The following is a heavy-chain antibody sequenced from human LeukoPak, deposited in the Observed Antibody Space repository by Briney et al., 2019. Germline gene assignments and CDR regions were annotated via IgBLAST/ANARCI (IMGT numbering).Heavy chain of an antibody. D-gene: IGHD1-26*01. CDR2: ISTSGSTM. CDR3: ARDWSYYFDY. V-gene: IGHV3-48*03. CDR1: GFTSSSYE. Sequence: GGSLRLSCAASGFTSSSYEMNWVRQAPGKGLEWISYISTSGSTMYYADSVKGRFTISRDNAKNALYLQLNSLRAEDTAVYYCARDWSYYFDYWGQGTLVTVSS. J-gene: IGHJ4*02.